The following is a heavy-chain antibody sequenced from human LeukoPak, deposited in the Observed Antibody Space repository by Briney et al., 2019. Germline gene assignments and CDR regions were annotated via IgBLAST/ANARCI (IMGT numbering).Heavy chain of an antibody. CDR3: AGDPVVTQAFDI. J-gene: IGHJ3*02. V-gene: IGHV4-30-4*01. CDR2: IYYSGST. Sequence: EPSQTLSLTCTVSGGSISSGDYYWSWIRQPPGKGLEWIGYIYYSGSTYYNPSLKSRVTISVDTSKNQFSLKLSSVTAADTAVYYCAGDPVVTQAFDIWGQGTMVTVSS. D-gene: IGHD4-23*01. CDR1: GGSISSGDYY.